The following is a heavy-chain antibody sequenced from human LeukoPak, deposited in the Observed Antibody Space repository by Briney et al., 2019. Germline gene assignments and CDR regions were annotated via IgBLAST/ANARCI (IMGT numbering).Heavy chain of an antibody. J-gene: IGHJ4*02. CDR2: ISYDGSDK. V-gene: IGHV3-30*04. D-gene: IGHD1-26*01. CDR1: GFTFSSYT. Sequence: PGGSLRLSCSASGFTFSSYTMRWVRQAPGKGLEWVAVISYDGSDKYYVDSVKGRFTISRDNSKNTLYLQMNSLKAEDAAVYYCARVLSGSYDNYFDYWGQGTLVTVSS. CDR3: ARVLSGSYDNYFDY.